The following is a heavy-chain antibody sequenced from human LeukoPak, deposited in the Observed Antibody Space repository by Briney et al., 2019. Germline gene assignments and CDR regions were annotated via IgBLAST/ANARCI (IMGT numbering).Heavy chain of an antibody. Sequence: GGSLRLSCAASGFTFSSYSMNWVRQAPGKGLEWVSYISSSSTIYYADSVKGRFTISRDNAKNSLYLQMNSLRAEDTAVYYCARHRSKWLQSSFDYWGQGTLVTVSS. J-gene: IGHJ4*02. CDR3: ARHRSKWLQSSFDY. CDR2: ISSSSTI. CDR1: GFTFSSYS. V-gene: IGHV3-48*01. D-gene: IGHD5-24*01.